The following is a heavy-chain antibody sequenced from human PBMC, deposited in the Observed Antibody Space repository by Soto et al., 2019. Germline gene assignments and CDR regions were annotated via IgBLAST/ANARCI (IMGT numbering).Heavy chain of an antibody. CDR1: GYTFSNYG. D-gene: IGHD6-19*01. J-gene: IGHJ6*02. V-gene: IGHV1-18*01. CDR3: SRFIMVGGWFDPNYYHGMDV. CDR2: ISGYNGNT. Sequence: ASVKVSCKTSGYTFSNYGINSVRQAPGQGLGWMGWISGYNGNTNYAQTVQGRVTMTTDTSTGTVYMELRSLKSDDTAIYYCSRFIMVGGWFDPNYYHGMDVWGQGTTVTVSS.